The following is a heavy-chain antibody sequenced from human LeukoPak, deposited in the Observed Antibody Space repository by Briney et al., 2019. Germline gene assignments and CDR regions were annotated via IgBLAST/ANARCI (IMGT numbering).Heavy chain of an antibody. Sequence: GGSLRLSCAASGFNVSSNYMTWIRQAPGKGLEWVPLIYGADAAYYAESVRGRFMISRDNLKNTLFLQMNSLRVEDTALYYCVTSTGQQFIPYDYWGQGTHVTVSS. CDR3: VTSTGQQFIPYDY. CDR2: IYGADAA. V-gene: IGHV3-66*02. D-gene: IGHD6-13*01. J-gene: IGHJ4*02. CDR1: GFNVSSNY.